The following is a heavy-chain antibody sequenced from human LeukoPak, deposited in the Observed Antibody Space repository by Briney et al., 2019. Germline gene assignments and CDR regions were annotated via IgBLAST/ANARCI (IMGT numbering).Heavy chain of an antibody. CDR2: IDEIGGGT. CDR1: GSIFTKYA. J-gene: IGHJ4*02. CDR3: VRDFSCSGGSCPLFDF. V-gene: IGHV3-23*01. D-gene: IGHD2-15*01. Sequence: PGGSLRLSCVASGSIFTKYAMSWVRQAPGKGLEWVAGIDEIGGGTHRADSVQGRFTITRDDSENTLYLQMNSLRVEDTAVYYCVRDFSCSGGSCPLFDFWGQGTLVTVSS.